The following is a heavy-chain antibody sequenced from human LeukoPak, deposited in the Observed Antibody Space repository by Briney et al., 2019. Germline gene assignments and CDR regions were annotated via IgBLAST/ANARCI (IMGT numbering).Heavy chain of an antibody. D-gene: IGHD5-24*01. J-gene: IGHJ4*02. Sequence: GGSLRLSCAASGFTFSDYYMGWIRQAPGKGLEWVSYISSSGSTIYYADSVKGRFTISRDNAKNSLYLQMDSLRAEDTAVYYCARGLGDGYNVSDYWGQGTLVTVSS. CDR2: ISSSGSTI. CDR3: ARGLGDGYNVSDY. V-gene: IGHV3-11*04. CDR1: GFTFSDYY.